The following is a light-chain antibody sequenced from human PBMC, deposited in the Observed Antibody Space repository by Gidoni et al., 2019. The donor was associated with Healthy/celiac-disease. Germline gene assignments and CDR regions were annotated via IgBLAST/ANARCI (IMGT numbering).Light chain of an antibody. CDR1: SSTIGSNT. V-gene: IGLV1-44*01. CDR3: AAWDDSLNGYV. CDR2: SNN. J-gene: IGLJ1*01. Sequence: QSVLTQPPSASETPGQRVTISCSGSSSTIGSNTVNWYHQLPGTAPKLLIYSNNQRPSGVPDRFSGSKSGTSASLAISGLQSEDEADYYCAAWDDSLNGYVFGTGTKVTVL.